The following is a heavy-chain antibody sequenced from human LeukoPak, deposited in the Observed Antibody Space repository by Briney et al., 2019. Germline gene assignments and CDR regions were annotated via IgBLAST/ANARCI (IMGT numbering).Heavy chain of an antibody. D-gene: IGHD2-15*01. CDR2: IIPIFGTA. Sequence: SVKVSCKASGGTFSSYAISWVRQAPGQGLEWMGGIIPIFGTANYAQKFQGRVTITADESTSTAYMELSSLRSEDTAVYYCARRRPINCSGGSCYTGYYYYYYMDVWGKGSSVIVSS. CDR3: ARRRPINCSGGSCYTGYYYYYYMDV. CDR1: GGTFSSYA. J-gene: IGHJ6*03. V-gene: IGHV1-69*13.